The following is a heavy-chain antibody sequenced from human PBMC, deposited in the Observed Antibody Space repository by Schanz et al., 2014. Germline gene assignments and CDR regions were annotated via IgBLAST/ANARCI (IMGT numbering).Heavy chain of an antibody. J-gene: IGHJ5*02. CDR3: AKAEYDILADAYSRLDP. CDR2: ISVYTGNT. D-gene: IGHD3-9*01. Sequence: QVQLVQSGAEVKKPGASVRVSCKASGYTFTTYAMSWVRQAPGQGLEWVGWISVYTGNTKYGQKVQGRVTMTTDTATNTAYMELRSLRSDDTDVYDCAKAEYDILADAYSRLDPWGQGTMVTVSS. CDR1: GYTFTTYA. V-gene: IGHV1-18*01.